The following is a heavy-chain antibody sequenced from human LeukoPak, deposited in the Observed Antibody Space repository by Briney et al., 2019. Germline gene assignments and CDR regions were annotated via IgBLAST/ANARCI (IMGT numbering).Heavy chain of an antibody. V-gene: IGHV4-39*01. CDR3: ARHSRQWGGDY. CDR2: IYYSGST. CDR1: GGSISSSSYY. D-gene: IGHD1-26*01. Sequence: SETLSLTCTVSGGSISSSSYYWGWIRQPPGKGLEWIGSIYYSGSTYYNPSLKSRVTISVDTSKNQFSLKLSSVTAADTAVYDCARHSRQWGGDYWGQGTLVTVSS. J-gene: IGHJ4*02.